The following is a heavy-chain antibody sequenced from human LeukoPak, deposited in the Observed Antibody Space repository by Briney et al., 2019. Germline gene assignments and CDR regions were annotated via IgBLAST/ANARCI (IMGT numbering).Heavy chain of an antibody. CDR2: IRGSGGGT. CDR3: VKDSGGSYSHLPKYFFDH. D-gene: IGHD1-26*01. Sequence: ESLRLSXAASGVTFSSYAKSWVCQAQGNGSGWVSDIRGSGGGTYYADSVKDRCTTSRDHSNNTLYLQINSLLAARTTVYYCVKDSGGSYSHLPKYFFDHWAGGTLVTVPS. V-gene: IGHV3-23*01. CDR1: GVTFSSYA. J-gene: IGHJ4*02.